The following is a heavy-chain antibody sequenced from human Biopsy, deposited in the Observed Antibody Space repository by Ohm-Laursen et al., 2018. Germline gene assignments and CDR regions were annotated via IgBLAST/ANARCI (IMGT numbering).Heavy chain of an antibody. D-gene: IGHD3-9*01. CDR3: ATKLTGYFHH. CDR1: GGTFSNYG. Sequence: SSVKVSCKAPGGTFSNYGVNWVRQAPGQGLEWLGGNIPILGTGNYAQKFRDRVTVAADTSTSTATMELRSLRSDDTAVYYCATKLTGYFHHWGQGILVIVSS. J-gene: IGHJ1*01. CDR2: NIPILGTG. V-gene: IGHV1-69*06.